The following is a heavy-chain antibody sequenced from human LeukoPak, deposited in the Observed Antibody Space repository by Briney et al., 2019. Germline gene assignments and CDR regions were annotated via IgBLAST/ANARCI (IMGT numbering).Heavy chain of an antibody. CDR3: ARDPMVRGIPTINYFDY. V-gene: IGHV3-33*01. Sequence: PGGSLRLSCAASGFTFNTFGMHWVRQAPGKGLEWVAVIWYDGSSEYYADSVKGRFTISRDNSKNTLYLQMNSLRTEDTAVYYCARDPMVRGIPTINYFDYWGRGTLVTVSS. CDR1: GFTFNTFG. CDR2: IWYDGSSE. J-gene: IGHJ4*02. D-gene: IGHD3-10*01.